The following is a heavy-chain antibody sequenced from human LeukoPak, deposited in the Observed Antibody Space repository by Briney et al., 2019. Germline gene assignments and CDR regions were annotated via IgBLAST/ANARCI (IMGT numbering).Heavy chain of an antibody. CDR2: INHSGST. V-gene: IGHV4-34*01. Sequence: SETLSLTCAVYGGSFSGYYWSWIRQPPGKGLEWIGEINHSGSTNYNPSLKSRVTISVDTSKNQFSLKLSSVTAADTAVYYCARDDVTIFGVVITANWFDPWGQGTLVTVSS. J-gene: IGHJ5*02. CDR1: GGSFSGYY. CDR3: ARDDVTIFGVVITANWFDP. D-gene: IGHD3-3*01.